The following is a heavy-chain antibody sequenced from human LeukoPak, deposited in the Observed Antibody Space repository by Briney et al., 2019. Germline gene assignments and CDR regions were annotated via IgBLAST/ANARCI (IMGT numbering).Heavy chain of an antibody. CDR3: ARKVYSPKGYCSGGSCYPFDY. Sequence: ASETLSLTCAVYGGSFSGYYWSWTRQPPGKGLEWIGEINHSGSTNYNPSLKSRVTISVDTSKNQFSLKLSSVTAADTAVYYCARKVYSPKGYCSGGSCYPFDYWGQGTLVTVSS. J-gene: IGHJ4*02. D-gene: IGHD2-15*01. CDR2: INHSGST. CDR1: GGSFSGYY. V-gene: IGHV4-34*01.